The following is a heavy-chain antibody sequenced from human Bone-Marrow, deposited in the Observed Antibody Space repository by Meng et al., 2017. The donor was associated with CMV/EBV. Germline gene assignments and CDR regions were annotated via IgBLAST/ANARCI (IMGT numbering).Heavy chain of an antibody. CDR2: IIPILGIA. CDR1: GGTFSSYT. V-gene: IGHV1-69*02. Sequence: SVKVSCKASGGTFSSYTISWVRQAPGQGLEWMGRIIPILGIANYAQKFQGRVTITADKSTSTAYMELSSLRSEDTAVYYCARGTRRGSPRPFDYWGQGTLVTVSS. J-gene: IGHJ4*02. D-gene: IGHD1-14*01. CDR3: ARGTRRGSPRPFDY.